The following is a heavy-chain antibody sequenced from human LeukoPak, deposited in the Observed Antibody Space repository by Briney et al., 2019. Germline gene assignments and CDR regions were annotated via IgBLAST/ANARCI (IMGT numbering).Heavy chain of an antibody. V-gene: IGHV4-59*01. CDR1: GGSISSYY. D-gene: IGHD3-9*01. CDR3: ARAETDILTGSHKPFDY. J-gene: IGHJ4*02. CDR2: IYYSGST. Sequence: PSETLSLTCTVSGGSISSYYWSWIRQPPGKGLEWIGYIYYSGSTNYNPSLKSRVTISVDTSKNQFSLKLSSVTAADTAVYYCARAETDILTGSHKPFDYWGQGTLVTVSS.